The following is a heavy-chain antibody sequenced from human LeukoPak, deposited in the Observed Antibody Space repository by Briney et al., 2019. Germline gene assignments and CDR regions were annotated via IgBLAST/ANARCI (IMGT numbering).Heavy chain of an antibody. CDR2: ISGRTSTI. D-gene: IGHD1-26*01. J-gene: IGHJ4*02. CDR1: GFTFSQYS. Sequence: AAGSLRLSCVASGFTFSQYSLNWVRQGQGQGQEWLAYISGRTSTIQYADSVRGRFTISRDNAKKSLYLQMNSPRAEDTGVYYCARIVGASTLVDYWGQGTLVTVSS. V-gene: IGHV3-48*04. CDR3: ARIVGASTLVDY.